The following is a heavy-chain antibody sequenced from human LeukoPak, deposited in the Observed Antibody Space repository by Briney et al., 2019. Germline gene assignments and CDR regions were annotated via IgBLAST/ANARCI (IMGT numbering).Heavy chain of an antibody. CDR1: GFTFSKYG. CDR3: TRQTAAYPLYYFDY. J-gene: IGHJ4*02. V-gene: IGHV3-33*01. D-gene: IGHD6-13*01. CDR2: MWYDGSNE. Sequence: PGGSLRLSCAASGFTFSKYGMHWVRQAPGKGLEWVAVMWYDGSNEYYADSVKGRFTISRDNSKNTLHLQMNSLRAEDTAVYYCTRQTAAYPLYYFDYWGQGTLVTVSS.